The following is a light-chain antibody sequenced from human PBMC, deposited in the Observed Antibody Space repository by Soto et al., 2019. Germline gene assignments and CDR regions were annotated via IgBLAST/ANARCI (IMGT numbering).Light chain of an antibody. CDR2: DTS. J-gene: IGKJ1*01. CDR3: QQYGTSPQT. V-gene: IGKV3-20*01. CDR1: QSVTSNY. Sequence: EIVLTQSPGTLSLSPGERATVSCRARQSVTSNYLAWYQQKPGQAPGLLIYDTSTRASGVPDRFSGSGSGTEFTLTISRLEPEDFAVYYCQQYGTSPQTFGQGTKVDI.